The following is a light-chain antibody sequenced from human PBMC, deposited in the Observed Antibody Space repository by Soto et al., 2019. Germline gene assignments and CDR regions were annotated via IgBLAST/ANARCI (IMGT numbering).Light chain of an antibody. CDR2: DAS. Sequence: DIQMTQSPSTLSAFVGDRVTITCRASQSIGRWLAWYQQKPGKAPKLLIYDASSLESGVPSRFSGSGSGTEFTLTISSLQPDDFATSDCQQYNTYSPERTFGQGTKVEVK. CDR1: QSIGRW. CDR3: QQYNTYSPERT. J-gene: IGKJ1*01. V-gene: IGKV1-5*01.